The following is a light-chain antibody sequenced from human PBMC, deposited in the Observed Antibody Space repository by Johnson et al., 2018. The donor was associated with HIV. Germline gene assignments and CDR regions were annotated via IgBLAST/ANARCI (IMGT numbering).Light chain of an antibody. CDR3: GTWDSSLSAV. CDR2: DNN. CDR1: SYNIGNNY. J-gene: IGLJ1*01. V-gene: IGLV1-51*01. Sequence: QSVLTQPPSVSAAPGQKVTISCSGSSYNIGNNYVSWYQQLPGTAPKLLIYDNNKRPSGIPDRFSGSKSGTSATLGITGLQTGDEADYYCGTWDSSLSAVFGTGTNVTVL.